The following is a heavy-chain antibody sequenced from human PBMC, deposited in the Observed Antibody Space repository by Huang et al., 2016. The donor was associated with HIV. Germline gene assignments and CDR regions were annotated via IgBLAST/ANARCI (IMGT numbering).Heavy chain of an antibody. D-gene: IGHD2-21*02. J-gene: IGHJ4*02. V-gene: IGHV4-34*02. CDR2: LNHRGRV. Sequence: QVQLQQWGAGLLKPSGALSLKCAVYGGSLRDHYWTWIRLSPGKRLEWIGELNHRGRVTYNPSLRSRVTMSVDMSKNQFSLNVTSLTAADTAVYDCARPRMTATSSDSTWSFFDSWGQGTLVIVSS. CDR3: ARPRMTATSSDSTWSFFDS. CDR1: GGSLRDHY.